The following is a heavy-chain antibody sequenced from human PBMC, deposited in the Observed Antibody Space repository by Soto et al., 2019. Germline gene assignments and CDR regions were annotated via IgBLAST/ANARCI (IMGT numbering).Heavy chain of an antibody. D-gene: IGHD3-10*01. CDR1: GGSISSGDYY. J-gene: IGHJ6*02. CDR3: ARKYYYGSGSLSPIYGMDV. CDR2: TYYSGST. V-gene: IGHV4-30-4*01. Sequence: SETLSLTCTVSGGSISSGDYYWSWIRQPPGKGLEWIGYTYYSGSTYYNPSLKSRVTISVDTSKNQFSLKLSSVTAADTAVYYCARKYYYGSGSLSPIYGMDVWGQGTTVTVSS.